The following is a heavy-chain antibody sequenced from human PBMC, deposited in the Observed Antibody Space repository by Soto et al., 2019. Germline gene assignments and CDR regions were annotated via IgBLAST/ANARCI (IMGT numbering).Heavy chain of an antibody. CDR3: AREGYCSSTSCYGSYYYYMDV. CDR2: IIPILGIA. V-gene: IGHV1-69*08. D-gene: IGHD2-2*01. J-gene: IGHJ6*03. CDR1: GGTFSSYT. Sequence: QVQLVQSGAEVKKPGSSVKVSCKASGGTFSSYTISWVRQAPGQGLEWMGRIIPILGIANYAQKFQGRVTITADKSTSTAYMELSSLRSEDTAVYYCAREGYCSSTSCYGSYYYYMDVWDKGTTVTVSS.